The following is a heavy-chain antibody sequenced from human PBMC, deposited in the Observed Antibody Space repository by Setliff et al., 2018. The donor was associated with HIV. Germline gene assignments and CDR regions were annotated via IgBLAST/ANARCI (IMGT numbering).Heavy chain of an antibody. J-gene: IGHJ2*01. CDR2: IYYTGTT. Sequence: PSETLSLTCTVSGGSISSTYWSWIRQPPGKGLEWIGYIYYTGTTNYNPSLKSRVTISVDMSKNQFSLKLSSVTAADTAVYYCARARADYNFWSGSESHWYFDLWGRGTLVTVSS. D-gene: IGHD3-3*01. CDR1: GGSISSTY. CDR3: ARARADYNFWSGSESHWYFDL. V-gene: IGHV4-59*12.